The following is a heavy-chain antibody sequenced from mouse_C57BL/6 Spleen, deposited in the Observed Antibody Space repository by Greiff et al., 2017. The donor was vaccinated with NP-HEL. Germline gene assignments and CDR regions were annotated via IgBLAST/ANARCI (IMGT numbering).Heavy chain of an antibody. J-gene: IGHJ4*01. Sequence: EVKLVESGGGLVKPGGSLKLSCAASGFTFSDYGMHWVRQAPEKGLEWVAYISSGSSTIYYAATVKGRFTISRDNAKNTLFLQMTSLRSEDTAMYYCARAGIYYDYDGYAMDYWGQGTSVTVSS. CDR1: GFTFSDYG. CDR2: ISSGSSTI. V-gene: IGHV5-17*01. D-gene: IGHD2-4*01. CDR3: ARAGIYYDYDGYAMDY.